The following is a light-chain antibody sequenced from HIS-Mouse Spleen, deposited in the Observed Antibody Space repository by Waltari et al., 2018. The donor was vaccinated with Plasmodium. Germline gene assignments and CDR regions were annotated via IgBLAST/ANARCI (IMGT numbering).Light chain of an antibody. Sequence: EIVMTQSPATLSVSPGDRATLSCRASQSVSSNLAWYQQKPGQAPRLLIYGASTMATGIPARFSGSGSWTEFTLTISSLQSEDFAVYYCQQYNNWSFTFGPGTKVDIK. CDR2: GAS. J-gene: IGKJ3*01. V-gene: IGKV3-15*01. CDR3: QQYNNWSFT. CDR1: QSVSSN.